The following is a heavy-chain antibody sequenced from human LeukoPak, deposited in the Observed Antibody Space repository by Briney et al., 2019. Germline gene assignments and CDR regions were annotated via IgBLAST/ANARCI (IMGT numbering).Heavy chain of an antibody. CDR1: GYSISSGYY. CDR2: IYHSGSN. Sequence: PSETLSLTCTVSGYSISSGYYWGWIRQPPGKGLEWIGSIYHSGSNYYNPSLKSRVTISVDTSKNQFSLKLISVTAADTAVYYCARVGRLSSSSWYSPLDYWGQGTLVTVSS. J-gene: IGHJ4*02. V-gene: IGHV4-38-2*02. D-gene: IGHD6-13*01. CDR3: ARVGRLSSSSWYSPLDY.